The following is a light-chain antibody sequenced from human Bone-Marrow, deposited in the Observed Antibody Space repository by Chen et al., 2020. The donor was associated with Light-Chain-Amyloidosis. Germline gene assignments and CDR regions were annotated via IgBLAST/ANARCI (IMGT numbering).Light chain of an antibody. V-gene: IGLV1-40*01. CDR2: GNN. Sequence: QSVLTQPPSVSGAPGQRVTISSTGRSSSIGAGYDVHWYQQFPGAAPKVVIFGNNNRPSGVPDRFSGAKSGTSASLAITGLQAEDEAVYYCQSYDSSLGGWVFGGGTKLTVL. J-gene: IGLJ3*02. CDR3: QSYDSSLGGWV. CDR1: SSSIGAGYD.